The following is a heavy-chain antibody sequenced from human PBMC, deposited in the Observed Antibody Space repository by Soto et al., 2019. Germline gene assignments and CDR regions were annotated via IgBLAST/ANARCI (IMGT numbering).Heavy chain of an antibody. CDR2: ISRSGDAV. CDR3: VRDENYAFDV. J-gene: IGHJ3*01. Sequence: EVQLVESGGGLVQPGGSLRLSCAASGFMFSSYSMNWIRQAPGKGLEWLSYISRSGDAVFYPDSVRGRFTISRDNSKSSLFLQMNSLRDEDTAVYYCVRDENYAFDVWGQGTMVTVSA. CDR1: GFMFSSYS. D-gene: IGHD1-7*01. V-gene: IGHV3-48*02.